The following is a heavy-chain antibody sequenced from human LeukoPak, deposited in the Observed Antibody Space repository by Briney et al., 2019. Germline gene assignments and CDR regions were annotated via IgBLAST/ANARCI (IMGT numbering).Heavy chain of an antibody. Sequence: GGSLRLSCAASGFTFSSYAMSWVRQAPGKGLEWVPAISGSGGSTDYADSVKGRFTISRDNSKNTLYLQMNSPRAEDTAVYYCAKDWSGWYDAFDIWGQGTMVTVSS. J-gene: IGHJ3*02. CDR1: GFTFSSYA. CDR3: AKDWSGWYDAFDI. V-gene: IGHV3-23*01. D-gene: IGHD6-19*01. CDR2: ISGSGGST.